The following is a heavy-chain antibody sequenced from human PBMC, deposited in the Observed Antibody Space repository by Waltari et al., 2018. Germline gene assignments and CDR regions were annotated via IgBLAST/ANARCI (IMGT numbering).Heavy chain of an antibody. J-gene: IGHJ4*02. CDR3: AKKLGVSSWYYFDY. CDR1: GFTFSNYA. V-gene: IGHV3-23*01. Sequence: EVQLLESGGDLVQPGGSLRLSCAASGFTFSNYAMTWVRQAPGKGLEWVSVIGGGGSTTYYAESVKGRFTISRDNSKNTLYLQMNRLRVEDTAVYYCAKKLGVSSWYYFDYWGQGTLVTVSS. CDR2: IGGGGSTT. D-gene: IGHD1-26*01.